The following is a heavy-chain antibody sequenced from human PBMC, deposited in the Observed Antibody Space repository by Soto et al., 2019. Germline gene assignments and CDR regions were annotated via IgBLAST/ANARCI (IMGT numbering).Heavy chain of an antibody. Sequence: QLQLQESGPGLVKPSETLSLTCSVSGDSITSDDFYWVWIRQSPGRGLEWIGGIFHRGNTYSNPSLTRRATMSVDTSKNQFSLKLTSVAATDAAIYYCARHRGLPRCDYYYMDVWGKGATVTVSS. V-gene: IGHV4-39*01. J-gene: IGHJ6*03. CDR2: IFHRGNT. D-gene: IGHD4-17*01. CDR1: GDSITSDDFY. CDR3: ARHRGLPRCDYYYMDV.